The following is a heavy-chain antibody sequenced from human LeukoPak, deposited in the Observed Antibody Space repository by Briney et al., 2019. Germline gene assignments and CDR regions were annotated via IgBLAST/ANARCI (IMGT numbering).Heavy chain of an antibody. CDR2: ISYDGSNK. D-gene: IGHD3-22*01. J-gene: IGHJ4*02. CDR1: GFTFSSYA. V-gene: IGHV3-30-3*01. Sequence: PGGSLRHSCAASGFTFSSYAMHWVRQAPGKGLEWVAVISYDGSNKYYADSVKGRFTISRDNSKNTLYLQMDSLRAEDTAVYYCARDDSSGYYSLFDYWGQGTLVTVSS. CDR3: ARDDSSGYYSLFDY.